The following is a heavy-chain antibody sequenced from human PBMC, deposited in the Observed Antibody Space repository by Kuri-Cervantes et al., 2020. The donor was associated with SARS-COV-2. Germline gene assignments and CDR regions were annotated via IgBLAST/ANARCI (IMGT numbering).Heavy chain of an antibody. CDR3: TKVPRAAPAPWFDP. J-gene: IGHJ5*02. V-gene: IGHV4-4*07. CDR1: GGSISSYY. Sequence: PESLSLTCTGSGGSISSYYWSWIRQPAGKGLEWIGRIYTSGRTNYNPSLKSRVTMSVDTSKNQFSLKMSSVTAADTAEYYCTKVPRAAPAPWFDPWGQGTLVTVSS. CDR2: IYTSGRT. D-gene: IGHD2-15*01.